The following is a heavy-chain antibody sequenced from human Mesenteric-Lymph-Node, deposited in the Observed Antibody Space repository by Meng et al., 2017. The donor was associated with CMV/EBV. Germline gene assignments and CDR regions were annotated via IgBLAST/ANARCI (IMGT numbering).Heavy chain of an antibody. Sequence: GESLKISCVTSGFIFSSYWMSWVRQAPGKGLEWVANIKHDGSQKDYVDSVKGRFTLSRDNAKNSLYLQMESLRAEDTAVYYCATSLTYCSSSNCYRAFDNWGQGTLVTVSS. D-gene: IGHD2-2*01. CDR3: ATSLTYCSSSNCYRAFDN. CDR1: GFIFSSYW. V-gene: IGHV3-7*01. CDR2: IKHDGSQK. J-gene: IGHJ4*02.